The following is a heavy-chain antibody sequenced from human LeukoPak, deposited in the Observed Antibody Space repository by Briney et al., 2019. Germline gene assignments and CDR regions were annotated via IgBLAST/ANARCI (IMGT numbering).Heavy chain of an antibody. D-gene: IGHD1-26*01. V-gene: IGHV3-23*01. Sequence: GGSLRLSCAASGFTFSNYAMSWVRQPPRKGLEWVSVVSGSGGSTYYADSVKGRFTISRDNSKNTLYLQMNSLSAEDTAVYYCAKGGSGSSWGQGTLVTVSS. CDR2: VSGSGGST. J-gene: IGHJ5*02. CDR3: AKGGSGSS. CDR1: GFTFSNYA.